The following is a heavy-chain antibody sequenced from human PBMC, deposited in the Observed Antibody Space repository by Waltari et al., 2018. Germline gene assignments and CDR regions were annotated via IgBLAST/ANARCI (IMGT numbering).Heavy chain of an antibody. D-gene: IGHD4-17*01. Sequence: EVQLVESGGGLVQPGGSLRLSCAASGFTFSSYSMNWFSQAAGKWLEGVSYISSSISTIYYADSVKGRFTISRDNAKNSLYLQMNSLRAEDTAVYYCARDLRSPYDIWGQGTMVTVSS. J-gene: IGHJ3*02. CDR2: ISSSISTI. CDR1: GFTFSSYS. V-gene: IGHV3-48*04. CDR3: ARDLRSPYDI.